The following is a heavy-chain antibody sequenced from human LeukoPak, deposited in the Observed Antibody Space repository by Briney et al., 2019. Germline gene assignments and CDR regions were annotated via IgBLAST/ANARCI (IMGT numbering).Heavy chain of an antibody. CDR1: GYSFTSYW. CDR2: IYPGDSDT. D-gene: IGHD3-3*01. V-gene: IGHV5-51*01. Sequence: GESLKISXKGSGYSFTSYWIGWVRQMPGKGLEWMGIIYPGDSDTRYSPSFQGQVTISADKSISTAYLQWSSLKASDTAMYYCARGYYDFWSGYSGYFDYWGQGTLVTVSS. CDR3: ARGYYDFWSGYSGYFDY. J-gene: IGHJ4*02.